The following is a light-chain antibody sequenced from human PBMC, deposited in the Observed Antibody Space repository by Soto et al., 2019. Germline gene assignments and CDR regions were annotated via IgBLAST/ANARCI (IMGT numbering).Light chain of an antibody. CDR1: QTINNN. CDR2: GAS. J-gene: IGKJ1*01. Sequence: VMTQAPATLSVSPGERATLSCRASQTINNNIAWYQLKDGQVPRLLIYGASTMPTDIPARFRGSGSGTKFTLTISRLQSEDFADYQCQRYNNWHQTFGQGTKV. CDR3: QRYNNWHQT. V-gene: IGKV3-15*01.